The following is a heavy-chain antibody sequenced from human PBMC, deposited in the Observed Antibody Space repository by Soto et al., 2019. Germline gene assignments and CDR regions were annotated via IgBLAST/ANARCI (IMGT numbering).Heavy chain of an antibody. Sequence: EVQLLESGGGLVQPGGSLRLSCAASGFTFSSYAMSWVRQAPGKGLEWVSAISGSGGSTYYADSVKGRFTISRDNSKNTLYLQMNSLRAEDTAVNYCAKPDSSGWYFDYWGQGTLVTVSS. J-gene: IGHJ4*02. CDR1: GFTFSSYA. V-gene: IGHV3-23*01. CDR3: AKPDSSGWYFDY. D-gene: IGHD6-19*01. CDR2: ISGSGGST.